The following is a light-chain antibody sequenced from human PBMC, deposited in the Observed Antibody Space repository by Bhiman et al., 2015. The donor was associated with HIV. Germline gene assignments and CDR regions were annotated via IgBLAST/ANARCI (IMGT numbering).Light chain of an antibody. Sequence: NFMLTHALSLSESLGKTVTIYCARDSGAIGSNYVQWYQQRPGHSPTLLIYRNDQRPSGVPPRFSGSIDSYSNSASLTISGLKTEDEAVYYCQSYDVDVHVVFGGGTKLTVL. CDR2: RND. CDR1: SGAIGSNY. V-gene: IGLV6-57*01. CDR3: QSYDVDVHVV. J-gene: IGLJ2*01.